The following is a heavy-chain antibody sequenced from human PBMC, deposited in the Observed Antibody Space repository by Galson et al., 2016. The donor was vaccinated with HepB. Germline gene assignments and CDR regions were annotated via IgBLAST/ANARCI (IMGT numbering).Heavy chain of an antibody. CDR2: IKTNSDGGTA. Sequence: SLRLSCAGSGFIFSNAWMSWVRQAPGKGLEWVGRIKTNSDGGTADYAAPVKSRFTISRDDSKRTLYLQMNSLKTEDTAVYYCATFRYSWGQGTLVTVSS. V-gene: IGHV3-15*01. CDR3: ATFRYS. J-gene: IGHJ4*02. D-gene: IGHD1-26*01. CDR1: GFIFSNAW.